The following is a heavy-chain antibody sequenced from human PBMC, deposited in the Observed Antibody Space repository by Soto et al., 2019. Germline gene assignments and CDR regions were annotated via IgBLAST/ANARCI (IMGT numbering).Heavy chain of an antibody. V-gene: IGHV1-3*01. CDR3: ARQDAFDV. CDR1: GYTFSSYG. CDR2: INVGNGGT. J-gene: IGHJ3*01. Sequence: ASVKVSCKASGYTFSSYGMHWVRQAPGHRLEWMGWINVGNGGTAYSQKFQPRVTITRDTTASTAYMELNSLISEDTAVYYCARQDAFDVWGQGTMVTVSS.